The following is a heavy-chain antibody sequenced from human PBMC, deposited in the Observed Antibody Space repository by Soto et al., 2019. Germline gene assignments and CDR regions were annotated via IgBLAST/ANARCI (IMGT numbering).Heavy chain of an antibody. CDR2: IYYSGST. V-gene: IGHV4-39*01. J-gene: IGHJ6*02. CDR1: CGSISSSSYY. Sequence: SETLSLTGTVSCGSISSSSYYWGWFSQPPGKGLEWIGSIYYSGSTYYNPSLKSRVTISVDTSKNQFSLKLSSVTAADTAVYYSARRSMIVVEMGYYYCGRDVGDQGT. CDR3: ARRSMIVVEMGYYYCGRDV. D-gene: IGHD3-22*01.